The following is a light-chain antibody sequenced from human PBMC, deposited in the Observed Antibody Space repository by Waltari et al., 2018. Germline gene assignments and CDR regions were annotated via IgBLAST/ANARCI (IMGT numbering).Light chain of an antibody. CDR1: DSDVGAYTF. CDR2: EVI. Sequence: QSALTQPASVPGSPGQSITISCTGTDSDVGAYTFVSWYRQHPGKAPHLIIYEVIERPPGISDRFSGSKSDNTASLTISGLQADDEAVYYCSSYTTSNAPGVFGTGTKVTVL. CDR3: SSYTTSNAPGV. V-gene: IGLV2-14*01. J-gene: IGLJ1*01.